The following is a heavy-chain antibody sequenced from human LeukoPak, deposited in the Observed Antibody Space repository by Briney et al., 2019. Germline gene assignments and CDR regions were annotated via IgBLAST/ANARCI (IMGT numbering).Heavy chain of an antibody. Sequence: ASVKVSCKASGYTFTGYYMHWERQAPGQGLEWMGWINPNSGGTNYAQKFQGRVTMTRDTSISTAYMELSRLRSDDTAVYYCARDSDSSGWYWINWFDPWGQGTLVTVCS. CDR1: GYTFTGYY. J-gene: IGHJ5*02. D-gene: IGHD6-19*01. CDR2: INPNSGGT. CDR3: ARDSDSSGWYWINWFDP. V-gene: IGHV1-2*02.